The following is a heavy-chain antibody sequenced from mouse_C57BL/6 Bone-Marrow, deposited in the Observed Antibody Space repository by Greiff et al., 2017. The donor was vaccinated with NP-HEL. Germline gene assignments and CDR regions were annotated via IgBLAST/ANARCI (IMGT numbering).Heavy chain of an antibody. Sequence: DVQLVESGGGLVQPGGSLKLSCAASGFTFSDYYMYWVRQTPEKRLEWVAYISNGGGSTYYPDTVKGRFTISRDNAKNTLYLQMSRLKSEDTAMYYCAKKALITTVVATDYWGQGTTLTVSS. D-gene: IGHD1-1*01. CDR2: ISNGGGST. V-gene: IGHV5-12*01. CDR3: AKKALITTVVATDY. CDR1: GFTFSDYY. J-gene: IGHJ2*01.